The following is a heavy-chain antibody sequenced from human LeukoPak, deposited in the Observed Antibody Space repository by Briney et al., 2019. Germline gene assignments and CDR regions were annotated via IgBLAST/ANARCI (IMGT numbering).Heavy chain of an antibody. CDR2: ISSSSSYI. D-gene: IGHD3-16*02. J-gene: IGHJ3*02. CDR3: TKLDAWLSSYFAFDI. V-gene: IGHV3-21*01. CDR1: GVTFSRDS. Sequence: PGGSLKVACAASGVTFSRDSRDSGCQAPGKGLEWVSSISSSSSYIYYADSVKGRFTISRDNAKNSLYLQMNGLSAEDTAEYYSTKLDAWLSSYFAFDIWGQGTMVTVSS.